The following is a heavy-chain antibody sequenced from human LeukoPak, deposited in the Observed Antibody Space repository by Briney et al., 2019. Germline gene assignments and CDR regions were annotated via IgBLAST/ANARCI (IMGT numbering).Heavy chain of an antibody. D-gene: IGHD6-13*01. CDR3: ARGKAAAGAPYYFDY. J-gene: IGHJ4*02. CDR2: IYHDGST. V-gene: IGHV4-38-2*02. Sequence: SETLSLTCTVSTHSVSTDYYWGWIRQPPGKGLEWIGNIYHDGSTYYTPSLKSRVTISVDTSKNQFSLKLTSVTAADTAVYYCARGKAAAGAPYYFDYGGQGPLSTSSS. CDR1: THSVSTDYY.